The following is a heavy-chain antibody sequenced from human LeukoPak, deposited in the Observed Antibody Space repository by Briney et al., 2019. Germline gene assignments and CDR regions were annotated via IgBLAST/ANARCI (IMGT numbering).Heavy chain of an antibody. D-gene: IGHD3-10*01. Sequence: GGSLRLSCAASGFTFSSYWMSWVRQAPGKGLEWVANIKQDGSEKYYVDSVKGRFTISRDNAKNSLYLQMSSLRAEDTAVYYCARDFKGFGELGDAFDIWGQGTMVTVSS. J-gene: IGHJ3*02. CDR3: ARDFKGFGELGDAFDI. CDR1: GFTFSSYW. CDR2: IKQDGSEK. V-gene: IGHV3-7*01.